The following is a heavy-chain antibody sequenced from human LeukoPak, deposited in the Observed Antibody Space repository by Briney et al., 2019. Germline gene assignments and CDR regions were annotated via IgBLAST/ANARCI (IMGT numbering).Heavy chain of an antibody. CDR3: AKEGPTRGYF. J-gene: IGHJ4*02. V-gene: IGHV3-30*04. Sequence: GGSLRLSCAASGFTFSSYAMHWVRQAPGKGLEWVAVISYDGSNKYYADSVKGRFTISRDNSKNTLYLQMNSLRAEDTAVYYCAKEGPTRGYFWGQGTLATVSS. CDR2: ISYDGSNK. CDR1: GFTFSSYA. D-gene: IGHD3-22*01.